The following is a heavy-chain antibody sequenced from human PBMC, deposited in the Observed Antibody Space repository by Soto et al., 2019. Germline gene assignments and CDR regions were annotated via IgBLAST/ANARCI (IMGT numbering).Heavy chain of an antibody. Sequence: SSVMVSWKDSGGTFSSYAISWVRQAPGQGLEWMGGIIPIFGTANYAQKFQGRVTITADESTSPAYMELSSLRSEDTAVYYCARVRVATIHTTEELHAWGQGTLVTVSS. CDR2: IIPIFGTA. D-gene: IGHD5-12*01. CDR1: GGTFSSYA. J-gene: IGHJ4*02. CDR3: ARVRVATIHTTEELHA. V-gene: IGHV1-69*13.